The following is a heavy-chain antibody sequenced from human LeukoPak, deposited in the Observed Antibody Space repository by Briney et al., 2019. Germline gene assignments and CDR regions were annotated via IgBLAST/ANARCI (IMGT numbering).Heavy chain of an antibody. D-gene: IGHD5-18*01. V-gene: IGHV3-30*04. CDR3: ARADTAMVFDY. CDR2: ISYDGSNK. Sequence: GRSLRLSCAASGFTFSSYAMHWVRQAPGEGLEWVAVISYDGSNKYYADSVKGRFTIARDNSKNTLYLHMNSLSAEDTAVYYCARADTAMVFDYWGQGTLVTVSS. J-gene: IGHJ4*02. CDR1: GFTFSSYA.